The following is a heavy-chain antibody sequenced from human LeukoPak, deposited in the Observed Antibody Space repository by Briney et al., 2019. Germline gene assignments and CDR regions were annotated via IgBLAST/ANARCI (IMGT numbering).Heavy chain of an antibody. V-gene: IGHV3-64*01. CDR2: ISSNGGST. J-gene: IGHJ4*01. CDR1: GFTFSSYA. D-gene: IGHD3-9*01. CDR3: AKAYYDILTGYPRH. Sequence: GGSLRLSCAASGFTFSSYAMHWVRQAPGKGLEYVSAISSNGGSTYYANSVKGRFTISRDNSKNTLYLQMGSLRAEDMAVYYCAKAYYDILTGYPRHWGQGTLVTVSS.